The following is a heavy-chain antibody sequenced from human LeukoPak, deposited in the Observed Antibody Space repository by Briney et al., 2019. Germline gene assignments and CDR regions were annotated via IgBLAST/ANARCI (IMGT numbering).Heavy chain of an antibody. CDR1: GGSISSSSYY. D-gene: IGHD6-19*01. CDR2: IYYSGST. V-gene: IGHV4-39*07. J-gene: IGHJ4*02. Sequence: PSETLSLTCTVSGGSISSSSYYWGWIRQPPGKGLEWIGSIYYSGSTYYNPSLKSRVTISVDTSKNQFSLKLSSVTAADTAVYYCARVVRGAGDYWGQGTLVTVSS. CDR3: ARVVRGAGDY.